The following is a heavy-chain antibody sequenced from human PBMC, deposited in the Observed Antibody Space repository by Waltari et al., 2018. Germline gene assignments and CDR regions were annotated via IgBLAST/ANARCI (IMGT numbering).Heavy chain of an antibody. J-gene: IGHJ4*02. D-gene: IGHD2-21*02. CDR3: ARAVTFFDY. CDR2: INPRGGST. Sequence: QVQLVQSGAEVKKPGSSVKVSCKAPGYTFTSYYMHWVRQTPGQGFEWMGIINPRGGSTSYAQKFQGRVTMTRDTSTSTVDMELSSLRSEDTAVYYCARAVTFFDYWGQGTLVTVSS. V-gene: IGHV1-46*01. CDR1: GYTFTSYY.